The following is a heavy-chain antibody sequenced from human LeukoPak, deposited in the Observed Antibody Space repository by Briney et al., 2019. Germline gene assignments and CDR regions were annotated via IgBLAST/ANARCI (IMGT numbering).Heavy chain of an antibody. CDR2: IYYSGST. V-gene: IGHV4-39*01. CDR1: GGSISSSSYY. CDR3: ASLIAAAGTFDY. Sequence: PSETLSLTCTVSGGSISSSSYYWGWIRQPPGKGLEWTGSIYYSGSTYYNPSLKSRVTISVDTSKNQFSLKLSSVTAVDTAVYYCASLIAAAGTFDYWGQGTLVTVSS. J-gene: IGHJ4*02. D-gene: IGHD6-13*01.